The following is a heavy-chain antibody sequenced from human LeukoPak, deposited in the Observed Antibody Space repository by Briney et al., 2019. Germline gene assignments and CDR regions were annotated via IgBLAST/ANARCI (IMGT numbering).Heavy chain of an antibody. D-gene: IGHD3-22*01. CDR2: IYTTGNT. Sequence: SXXLXLTCTVSGGSISSYYWSWIRQPAGRGLEWIGRIYTTGNTNYNPSLKRRVTISIDKSKKQFSLKLSSVTAADTAVYYCARGKYYYDSNSSYRYFDPWGQGTLVTVSS. V-gene: IGHV4-4*07. CDR3: ARGKYYYDSNSSYRYFDP. J-gene: IGHJ5*02. CDR1: GGSISSYY.